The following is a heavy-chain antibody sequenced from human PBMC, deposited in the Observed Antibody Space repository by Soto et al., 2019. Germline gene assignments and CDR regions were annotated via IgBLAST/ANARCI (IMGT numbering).Heavy chain of an antibody. CDR1: GGSIGGSNYF. J-gene: IGHJ6*01. CDR2: IYSSGST. V-gene: IGHV4-39*07. Sequence: PSETLSLTCTVSGGSIGGSNYFWGWIRQSPGTGLEWLETIYSSGSTYYNPSLKSRITMSLDTSKNQFSLNLGSVTAADTAMYYCARAHYYYGMDVWDQGTTVTVSS. CDR3: ARAHYYYGMDV.